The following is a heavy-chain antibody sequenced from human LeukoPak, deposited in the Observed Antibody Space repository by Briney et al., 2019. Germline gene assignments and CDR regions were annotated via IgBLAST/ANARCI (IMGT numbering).Heavy chain of an antibody. V-gene: IGHV3-48*01. Sequence: GSLRLSCAASGFTFSSYSMNWVRQAPGKGLEWVSYISSSSSTIYYADSVKGRFTISRDNAKNSLYLQMNSLRAEDTAVYYCARTTTVTNFDYWGQGTLVTVSS. J-gene: IGHJ4*02. D-gene: IGHD4-17*01. CDR3: ARTTTVTNFDY. CDR2: ISSSSSTI. CDR1: GFTFSSYS.